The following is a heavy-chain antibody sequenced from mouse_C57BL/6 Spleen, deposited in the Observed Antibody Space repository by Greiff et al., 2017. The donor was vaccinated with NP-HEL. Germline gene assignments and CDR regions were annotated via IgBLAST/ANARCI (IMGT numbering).Heavy chain of an antibody. J-gene: IGHJ2*01. V-gene: IGHV5-17*01. D-gene: IGHD4-1*01. CDR2: ISSGSSTI. CDR3: ATLGRGNFDY. CDR1: GFTFSDYG. Sequence: EVKVVESGGGLVKPGGSLKLSCAASGFTFSDYGMHWVRQAPEKGLEWVAYISSGSSTIYYADTVKGRFTISRDNAKNTLFLQMTSLRSEDTAMYYCATLGRGNFDYWGQGTTLTVSS.